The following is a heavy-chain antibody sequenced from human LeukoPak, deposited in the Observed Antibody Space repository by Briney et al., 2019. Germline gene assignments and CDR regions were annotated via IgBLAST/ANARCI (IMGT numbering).Heavy chain of an antibody. CDR3: ATCRQGLLPFES. J-gene: IGHJ4*02. CDR2: IFSIGGEI. Sequence: GESLRPSCAVSAFTSSSLAMNWIRQPPGKGLEWVSSIFSIGGEIHYADSVTGRLTISRDNSKQTPSLQMNSLRTEDTAITYCATCRQGLLPFESWGQGTLVTGSS. CDR1: AFTSSSLA. D-gene: IGHD3/OR15-3a*01. V-gene: IGHV3-23*01.